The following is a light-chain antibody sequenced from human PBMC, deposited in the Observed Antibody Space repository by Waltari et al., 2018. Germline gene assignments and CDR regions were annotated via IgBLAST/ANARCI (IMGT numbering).Light chain of an antibody. CDR2: EVT. CDR1: SSDIGNYDL. CDR3: CSHAGSRSIWV. J-gene: IGLJ3*02. Sequence: QSALTQPASVSGSPGQSITISCSGTSSDIGNYDLVSWFQHHPGKAPKLLIYEVTKRPAGVSSRCSGSKTGKTASLTISGLQAEDEAHYYCCSHAGSRSIWVIGGGTKLTVL. V-gene: IGLV2-23*02.